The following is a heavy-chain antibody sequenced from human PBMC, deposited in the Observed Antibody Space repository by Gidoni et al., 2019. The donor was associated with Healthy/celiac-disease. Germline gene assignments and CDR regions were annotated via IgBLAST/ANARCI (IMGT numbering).Heavy chain of an antibody. D-gene: IGHD4-4*01. Sequence: QVQLVASGGGVVQPGRSLRLSCAASGFTFSRYGMHWVRQAPGKGLEWVAVISYDGSNKYYADSVKGRFTISRDNSKNTLYLQMNSLRAEDTAVYYCAKDWWGPPSDYSNYLDYWGQGTLVTVSS. CDR1: GFTFSRYG. J-gene: IGHJ4*02. CDR3: AKDWWGPPSDYSNYLDY. CDR2: ISYDGSNK. V-gene: IGHV3-30*18.